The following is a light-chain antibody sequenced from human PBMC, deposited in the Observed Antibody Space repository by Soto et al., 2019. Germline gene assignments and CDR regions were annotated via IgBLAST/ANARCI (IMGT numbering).Light chain of an antibody. CDR2: EVN. Sequence: QSVLTQPASVSGSPVQSITVSCTGTSSDIGTYNLVSWYQQHPGKAPKLMIYEVNKRPAGVSDRFSGSKSGNTASLTISGLQAEDEADYYCCSYAGSSTLYVFGTGTKVTVL. J-gene: IGLJ1*01. CDR1: SSDIGTYNL. CDR3: CSYAGSSTLYV. V-gene: IGLV2-23*02.